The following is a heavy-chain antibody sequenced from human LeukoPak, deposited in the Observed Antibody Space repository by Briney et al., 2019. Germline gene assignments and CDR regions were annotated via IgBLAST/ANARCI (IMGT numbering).Heavy chain of an antibody. CDR1: GGSISSSSYF. CDR3: ARGVNSGYFDY. V-gene: IGHV4-61*05. CDR2: IYYSGST. J-gene: IGHJ4*02. Sequence: SETLSLTCTVSGGSISSSSYFWVWIRQPPGKGLEWIGYIYYSGSTNYNPSLKSRVTISVDTSKNQFSLKLTSVTAADTAVYYCARGVNSGYFDYCGQGTLVTVSS. D-gene: IGHD1-26*01.